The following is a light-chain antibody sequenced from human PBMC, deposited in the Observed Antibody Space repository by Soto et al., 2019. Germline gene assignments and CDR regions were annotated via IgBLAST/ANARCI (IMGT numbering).Light chain of an antibody. J-gene: IGKJ3*01. CDR3: HQYNNDPFT. CDR1: QGISNS. CDR2: DAS. Sequence: DIQMTQSPSSLSASVGDTITITCRASQGISNSLNWYHLKPGEAPKLLIYDASYLATGVPSRFSGGRSGTHFTFTLSSLQTEDIATYYCHQYNNDPFTFGPGTKVDLK. V-gene: IGKV1-33*01.